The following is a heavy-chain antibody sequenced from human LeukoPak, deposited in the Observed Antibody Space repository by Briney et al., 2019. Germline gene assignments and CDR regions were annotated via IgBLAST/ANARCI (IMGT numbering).Heavy chain of an antibody. CDR1: GGSISSDDYY. Sequence: SQTLSLTCTVSGGSISSDDYYWSWIRIRQPPSKGLEWIGYIFHSGTTYYNPSLESRVTMSVDTSKNQFSLKLSSVTAADTAVYYCARQGNTTSLFDCWGQGTLVTVSS. CDR2: IFHSGTT. V-gene: IGHV4-30-4*01. D-gene: IGHD1-14*01. CDR3: ARQGNTTSLFDC. J-gene: IGHJ4*02.